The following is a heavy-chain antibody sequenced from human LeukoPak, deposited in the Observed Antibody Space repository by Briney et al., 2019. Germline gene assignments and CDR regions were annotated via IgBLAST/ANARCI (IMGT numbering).Heavy chain of an antibody. CDR2: MNPNSGDA. Sequence: ASVKVSCKASGYTFTSHDINWVRQATGQGLEWMGWMNPNSGDAGYVQKFQGRVTMTRNTSISTAYMELSSLRSEDTAVYYCARGGWLVSRYFDYWGQGTLVTVSS. J-gene: IGHJ4*02. D-gene: IGHD3-9*01. CDR3: ARGGWLVSRYFDY. V-gene: IGHV1-8*01. CDR1: GYTFTSHD.